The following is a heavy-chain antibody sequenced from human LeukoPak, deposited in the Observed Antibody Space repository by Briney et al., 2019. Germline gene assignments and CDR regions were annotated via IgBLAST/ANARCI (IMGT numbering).Heavy chain of an antibody. V-gene: IGHV1-69*04. D-gene: IGHD3-22*01. J-gene: IGHJ5*02. CDR2: IIPILGIA. CDR1: GGTFSSYA. Sequence: GASVKVSCKASGGTFSSYAISWVRQAPGQGLEWMGRIIPILGIANYAQKFQGRVTITADKSTSTAYMELSSLRSEDTAVYYCARVRGYYDSSGYYYLGRNWFDPWGQGTLVTVSS. CDR3: ARVRGYYDSSGYYYLGRNWFDP.